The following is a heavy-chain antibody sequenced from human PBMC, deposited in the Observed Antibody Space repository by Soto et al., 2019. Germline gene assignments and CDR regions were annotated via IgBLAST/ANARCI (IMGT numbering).Heavy chain of an antibody. CDR2: ITSSDTMI. Sequence: GGSLRLSCAASGFTFSDYYMSWFHQAPGKGLECVSYITSSDTMIYYADSLKRRFTISRDNARNSLYLQMHSLRAEDTAVYYCARESRPEYNSGWYYFDSWGQGTLVTVSS. D-gene: IGHD6-19*01. J-gene: IGHJ4*02. CDR1: GFTFSDYY. V-gene: IGHV3-11*01. CDR3: ARESRPEYNSGWYYFDS.